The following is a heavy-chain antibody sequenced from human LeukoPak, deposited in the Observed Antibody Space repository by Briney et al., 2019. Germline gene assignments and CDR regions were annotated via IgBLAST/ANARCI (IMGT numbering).Heavy chain of an antibody. D-gene: IGHD2-15*01. CDR2: INPSGGST. V-gene: IGHV1-46*01. Sequence: ASVKVSCKASGYTFTGYYMHWVRQAPGQGLEWMGIINPSGGSTSYAQKFQGRVTMTRDMSTSTVYMELSSLRSEDTAVYYCARDYCSGGSCYRDAFDIWGQGTMVTVSS. J-gene: IGHJ3*02. CDR1: GYTFTGYY. CDR3: ARDYCSGGSCYRDAFDI.